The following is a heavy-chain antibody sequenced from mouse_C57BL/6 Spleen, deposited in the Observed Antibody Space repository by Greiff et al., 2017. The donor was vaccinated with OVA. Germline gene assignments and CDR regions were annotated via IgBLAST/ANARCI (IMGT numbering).Heavy chain of an antibody. CDR1: GYTFTSYW. CDR3: ARSPNWAWFAY. D-gene: IGHD4-1*02. V-gene: IGHV1-64*01. Sequence: VQLQQSGAELVKPGASVKLSCKASGYTFTSYWMHWVKQRPGQGLEWIGMIHPNSGSTNYNEKFKSKATLTVDKSSSTAYMQLSSLTSEDSAVYYCARSPNWAWFAYWGQGTLVTVSA. J-gene: IGHJ3*01. CDR2: IHPNSGST.